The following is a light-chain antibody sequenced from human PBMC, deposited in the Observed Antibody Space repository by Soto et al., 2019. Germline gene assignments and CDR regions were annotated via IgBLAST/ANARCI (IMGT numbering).Light chain of an antibody. CDR2: GNS. Sequence: QSVLTQPPSVSGAPGQRVTISCTGSSSNIGAGYDVHWYQQLPATAPKLLIYGNSNRPSGVPDRFSGSKSGTSASLAITGLQAEDEADYYCQSYDSSLSVVVFGGGTQLTVL. V-gene: IGLV1-40*01. CDR1: SSNIGAGYD. CDR3: QSYDSSLSVVV. J-gene: IGLJ2*01.